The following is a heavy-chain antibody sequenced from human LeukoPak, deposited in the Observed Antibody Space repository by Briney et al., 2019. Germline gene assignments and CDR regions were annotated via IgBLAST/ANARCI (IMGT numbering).Heavy chain of an antibody. V-gene: IGHV3-23*01. CDR2: ISGSGGST. J-gene: IGHJ4*02. CDR3: AKVLSSGYYYDC. Sequence: GGSLRLSCAASGFTFSSYAMSWVRQAPGKGLEWVSAISGSGGSTYYADSVKGRFTISRDNSKNTLYLQMDGLRAEDTAIYYCAKVLSSGYYYDCWGQGTLVTVSS. CDR1: GFTFSSYA. D-gene: IGHD3-22*01.